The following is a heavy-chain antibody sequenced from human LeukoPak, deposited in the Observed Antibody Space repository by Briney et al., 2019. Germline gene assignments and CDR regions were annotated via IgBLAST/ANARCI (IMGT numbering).Heavy chain of an antibody. J-gene: IGHJ4*02. V-gene: IGHV4-39*01. D-gene: IGHD3/OR15-3a*01. CDR3: ASMTIFGLDDGFYC. CDR1: GGSINSSSYY. Sequence: SETLSLTCTVSGGSINSSSYYWGWIRQPPGKGLEWIGSLYYSGTTYYNPSLKSRVTISVDTSTNQLSLKLSSVTAADTAVFYCASMTIFGLDDGFYCWGQGVLVTVSS. CDR2: LYYSGTT.